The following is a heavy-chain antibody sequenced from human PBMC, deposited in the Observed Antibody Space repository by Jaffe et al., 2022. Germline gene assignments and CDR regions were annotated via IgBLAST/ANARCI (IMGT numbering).Heavy chain of an antibody. CDR3: ARVNYYYGSGSYYIRYDAFDI. CDR1: GGSISSYY. CDR2: IYYSGST. J-gene: IGHJ3*02. Sequence: QVQLQESGPGLVKPSETLSLTCTVSGGSISSYYWSWIRQPPGKGLEWIGYIYYSGSTNYNPSLKSRVTISVDTSKNQFSLKLSSVTAADTAVYYCARVNYYYGSGSYYIRYDAFDIWGQGTMVTVSS. D-gene: IGHD3-10*01. V-gene: IGHV4-59*01.